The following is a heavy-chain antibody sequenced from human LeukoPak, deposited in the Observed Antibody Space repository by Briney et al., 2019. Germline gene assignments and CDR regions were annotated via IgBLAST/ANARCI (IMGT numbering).Heavy chain of an antibody. Sequence: GASVKVSCKASGGTFSSYAISWVRQAPGQGLEWMGWISAYNGNTNYAQKLQGRVTMTTDTSTSTAYMELRSLRSDDTAVYYCARVPIRRITMIVVVTPYFDYWGQGTLVTASS. V-gene: IGHV1-18*01. D-gene: IGHD3-22*01. CDR2: ISAYNGNT. J-gene: IGHJ4*02. CDR1: GGTFSSYA. CDR3: ARVPIRRITMIVVVTPYFDY.